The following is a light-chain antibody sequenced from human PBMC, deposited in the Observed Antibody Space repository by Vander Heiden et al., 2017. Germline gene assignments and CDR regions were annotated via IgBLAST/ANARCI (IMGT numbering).Light chain of an antibody. Sequence: SYVLTQPPSVSVSPRQTARTTCGGNNIRSKSVYWYQQEPGQAPVLVVDDGGDRPSGIPGRFSGSNSENTATLTISRVEAGDEADYYCQVWDSSSDHVVFGGGTKVTVL. CDR3: QVWDSSSDHVV. V-gene: IGLV3-21*02. CDR1: NIRSKS. J-gene: IGLJ2*01. CDR2: DGG.